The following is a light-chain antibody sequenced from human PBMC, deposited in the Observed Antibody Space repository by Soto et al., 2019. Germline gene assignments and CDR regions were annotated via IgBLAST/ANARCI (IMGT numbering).Light chain of an antibody. CDR3: QQTYSSPQWT. J-gene: IGKJ1*01. Sequence: DIQLTQSPSSLSASVGDRFTMTCRLSQGISSYLNWYQQKPGKPPKLLIYAAVSLQSGIPSRFSAYGSGTDFTLTISSLQPEDFATYYCQQTYSSPQWTFGQGTKVDI. CDR1: QGISSY. CDR2: AAV. V-gene: IGKV1-39*01.